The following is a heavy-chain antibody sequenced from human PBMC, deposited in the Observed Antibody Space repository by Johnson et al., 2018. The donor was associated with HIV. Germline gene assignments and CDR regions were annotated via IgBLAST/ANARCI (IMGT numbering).Heavy chain of an antibody. CDR2: ISWNSGSI. V-gene: IGHV3-9*01. J-gene: IGHJ3*02. CDR1: GFTFDDYA. Sequence: VQLVQSGGGLVQPGRSLRLSCAASGFTFDDYAMHWVRQAPGKGLEWVSGISWNSGSIDYVDSVKGRFTISRDNAKNTLYLQMNSLRAEDTAVYYCAREGYGGWAFDIWGQGTMVTVSS. CDR3: AREGYGGWAFDI. D-gene: IGHD4-23*01.